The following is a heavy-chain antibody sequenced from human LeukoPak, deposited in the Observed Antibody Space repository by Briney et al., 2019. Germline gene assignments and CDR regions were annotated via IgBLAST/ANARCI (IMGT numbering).Heavy chain of an antibody. Sequence: SETLSLTCTVSGASIGSFYWTWIRQPPGERLEWIGYIYPSGSTNYNPSLKSRVTISADTSKNQLSLSLNSMTAADTAVYYCARGSGAPTPFPLDFWGPGLLVTVSS. D-gene: IGHD3-10*01. J-gene: IGHJ4*01. CDR2: IYPSGST. V-gene: IGHV4-4*09. CDR1: GASIGSFY. CDR3: ARGSGAPTPFPLDF.